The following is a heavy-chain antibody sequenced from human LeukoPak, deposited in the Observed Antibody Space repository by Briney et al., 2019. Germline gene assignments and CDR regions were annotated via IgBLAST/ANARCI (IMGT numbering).Heavy chain of an antibody. CDR1: SGSISTSNYY. CDR2: IFYSGST. V-gene: IGHV4-39*07. Sequence: SETLSLTCTVSSGSISTSNYYWGWVRQPPGKALEWIGNIFYSGSTYYSPSLKSRVTISLDTSRNQFSLKLSSVTAADTAVYYCAEGDYWGQGTLVTVSS. J-gene: IGHJ4*02. CDR3: AEGDY.